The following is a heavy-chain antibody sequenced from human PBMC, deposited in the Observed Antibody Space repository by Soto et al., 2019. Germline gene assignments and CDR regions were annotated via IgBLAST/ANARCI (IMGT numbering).Heavy chain of an antibody. V-gene: IGHV3-30*18. J-gene: IGHJ6*02. CDR2: ISYDGSNK. Sequence: QVQLVESGGGVVQPGRSLRLSCAASGFTFSSYGMQWVRQAPGKGLEWVAVISYDGSNKYYADSVKGRFTISRDNSKNTLYLQMNSLRAEDMAVYYCAKLGYCSGGSCYGMDVWGQGTTVTVSS. D-gene: IGHD2-15*01. CDR1: GFTFSSYG. CDR3: AKLGYCSGGSCYGMDV.